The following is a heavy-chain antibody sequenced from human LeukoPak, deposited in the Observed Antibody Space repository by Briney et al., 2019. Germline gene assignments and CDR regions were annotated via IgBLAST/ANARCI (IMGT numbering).Heavy chain of an antibody. J-gene: IGHJ4*02. CDR3: ARDPATSYYLDS. V-gene: IGHV1-2*02. CDR2: IDPKSGGT. Sequence: ASVTVSCKASGYTFTAYYLHWVRQAPGQGLEWMGWIDPKSGGTKIAQKFQGGVTMTRDTSMSTVYMELYSLTSDDTAVYSCARDPATSYYLDSWGQGILVTVSS. CDR1: GYTFTAYY.